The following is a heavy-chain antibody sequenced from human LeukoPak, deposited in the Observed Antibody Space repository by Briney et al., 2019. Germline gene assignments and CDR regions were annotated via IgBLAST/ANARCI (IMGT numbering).Heavy chain of an antibody. CDR3: ARGGGELGDYEDYYYYYGMDV. J-gene: IGHJ6*02. Sequence: SQTLSLTCAISGDSVSNTSAGWNWIRQSPSRGLEWLRRTYYRSKWSNDYAVSVKSRITINPDTSKNQFSLQLNSVTPEDTAVYYCARGGGELGDYEDYYYYYGMDVWGQGTTVTVSS. D-gene: IGHD4-17*01. CDR2: TYYRSKWSN. V-gene: IGHV6-1*01. CDR1: GDSVSNTSAG.